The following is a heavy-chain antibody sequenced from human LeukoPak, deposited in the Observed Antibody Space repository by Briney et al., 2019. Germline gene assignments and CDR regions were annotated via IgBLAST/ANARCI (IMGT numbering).Heavy chain of an antibody. CDR1: GGSISSYY. D-gene: IGHD5-18*01. Sequence: SETLSLACTVSGGSISSYYWNWIRQPPGKGLEWIGLISHSGTTNYNPSLKSRVTISIGTSKNQFSLNLNSVTAADTAVYYCAGDSYGIDYWGQGTLVTVSS. V-gene: IGHV4-59*08. CDR2: ISHSGTT. J-gene: IGHJ4*02. CDR3: AGDSYGIDY.